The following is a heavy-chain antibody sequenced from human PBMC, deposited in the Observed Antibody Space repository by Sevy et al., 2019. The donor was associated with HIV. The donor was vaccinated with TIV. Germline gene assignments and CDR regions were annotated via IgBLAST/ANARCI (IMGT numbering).Heavy chain of an antibody. J-gene: IGHJ3*02. V-gene: IGHV1-69*06. CDR2: IIPIFGTA. D-gene: IGHD5-12*01. CDR1: GGTFSSYA. Sequence: ASVKVSCKASGGTFSSYAISWVRQAPGQGLEWMGGIIPIFGTANYAQTFQGRVTITADKSTSTAYMELSSLRSEDTAVYYCARDFQGYDYQHGDAFDIWGQGTMVTVSS. CDR3: ARDFQGYDYQHGDAFDI.